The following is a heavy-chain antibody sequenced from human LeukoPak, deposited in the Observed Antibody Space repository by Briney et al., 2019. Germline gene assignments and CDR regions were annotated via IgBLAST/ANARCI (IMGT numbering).Heavy chain of an antibody. V-gene: IGHV3-23*01. Sequence: GGSLSLSCAASGFTFSIYAMSWVRHAPGKGLEWVSAISGRGGSTYYADSGTGRLTISRDNSKNTLYLQMNSLRAEDTAVYYCAKDLRRYYYDSSGPDAFDIWGQGTMVTVSS. D-gene: IGHD3-22*01. CDR2: ISGRGGST. CDR1: GFTFSIYA. CDR3: AKDLRRYYYDSSGPDAFDI. J-gene: IGHJ3*02.